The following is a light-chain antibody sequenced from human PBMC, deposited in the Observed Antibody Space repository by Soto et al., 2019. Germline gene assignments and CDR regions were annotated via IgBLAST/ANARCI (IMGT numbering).Light chain of an antibody. CDR2: GVS. CDR3: QRRSKGLT. V-gene: IGKV3D-20*02. CDR1: QSVSSSY. J-gene: IGKJ4*01. Sequence: ELVLTPSPGTLSLSPGERATLSCRASQSVSSSYLAWYQQKPGQAPSLLLYGVSTRATGIPDRFSGSGSGTDFTLAISRVEPDDFAVYFCQRRSKGLTFGRGTKV.